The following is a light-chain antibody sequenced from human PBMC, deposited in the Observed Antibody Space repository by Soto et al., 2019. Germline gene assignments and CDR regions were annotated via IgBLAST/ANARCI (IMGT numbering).Light chain of an antibody. CDR2: DNT. J-gene: IGLJ2*01. Sequence: QSVLTQPPSVSGAPGERVTISCTGSSSDIGAGYRVRWYQQVPGTAPKLLIYDNTNRPSGVSVRFSGSKSGTSASLAISGLQAEDEADYYCQSFDKYLTAVLFGGGTKLTVL. CDR3: QSFDKYLTAVL. CDR1: SSDIGAGYR. V-gene: IGLV1-40*01.